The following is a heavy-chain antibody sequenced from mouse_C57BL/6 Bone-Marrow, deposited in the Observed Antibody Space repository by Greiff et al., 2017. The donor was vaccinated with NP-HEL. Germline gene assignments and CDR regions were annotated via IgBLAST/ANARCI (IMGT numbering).Heavy chain of an antibody. V-gene: IGHV5-16*01. J-gene: IGHJ4*01. CDR3: AREGGLRRRTYAMDY. Sequence: DVKLVESEGGLVQPGSSMKLSCTASGFTFSDYSMAWVRQVPEKGLEWVANINYDGSSTYYLDSLKSRFLISRDNAKNILYLQMSSLKSEDTATYYCAREGGLRRRTYAMDYWGQGTSVTVSA. CDR1: GFTFSDYS. D-gene: IGHD2-4*01. CDR2: INYDGSST.